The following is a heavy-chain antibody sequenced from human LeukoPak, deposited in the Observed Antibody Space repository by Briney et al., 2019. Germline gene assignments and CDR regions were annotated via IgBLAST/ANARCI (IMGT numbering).Heavy chain of an antibody. CDR2: INPNSGGT. V-gene: IGHV1-2*02. CDR3: ARVGPQRVHYSNWFDP. Sequence: ASVKVSCKASGYTFTGYYMHWVRQAPGQGLEWMGWINPNSGGTNYAQKLQGRVTMTTDTSTSTAYMELRSLRSDDTAVYYCARVGPQRVHYSNWFDPWGQGTLVTVSS. CDR1: GYTFTGYY. D-gene: IGHD4-11*01. J-gene: IGHJ5*02.